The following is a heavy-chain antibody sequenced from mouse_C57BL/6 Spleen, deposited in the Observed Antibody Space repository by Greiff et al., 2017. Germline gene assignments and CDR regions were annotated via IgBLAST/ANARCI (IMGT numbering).Heavy chain of an antibody. Sequence: VQLQQPGAELVRPGSSVKLSCKASGYTFTSYWMDWVKQRPGQGLEWIGNIYPSDSETHYNQTFKDKATLTVDKSSSTAYMQLSSLTSEVSAVYYCAREGKLRFDYWGQGTTLTVSS. D-gene: IGHD4-1*01. CDR2: IYPSDSET. V-gene: IGHV1-61*01. CDR1: GYTFTSYW. J-gene: IGHJ2*01. CDR3: AREGKLRFDY.